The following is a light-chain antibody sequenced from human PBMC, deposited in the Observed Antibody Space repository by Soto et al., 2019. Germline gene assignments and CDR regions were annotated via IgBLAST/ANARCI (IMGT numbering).Light chain of an antibody. J-gene: IGKJ2*01. CDR2: GAS. Sequence: IVLTQSPGTLSLSPGERATLSCRASQSVSSSYLAWYQQKPGQAPRLLIYGASSRATGIPDRFSGRGSGTDFTLTISRLESEDFAVYYCQQYGRSPYTFGQGTKVDIK. V-gene: IGKV3-20*01. CDR1: QSVSSSY. CDR3: QQYGRSPYT.